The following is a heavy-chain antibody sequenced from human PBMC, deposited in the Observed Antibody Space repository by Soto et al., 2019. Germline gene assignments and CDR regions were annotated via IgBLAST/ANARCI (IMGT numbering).Heavy chain of an antibody. CDR3: AKTDYGSGSSEAYSLDY. J-gene: IGHJ4*02. D-gene: IGHD3-10*01. V-gene: IGHV3-7*03. Sequence: PGGSLRLSCAASGFTFTSYWMGWVRQAPGKGLEWVANIRQDGSEKYYVDSVKGRFTISRDNAKNTLYLQMNSLRAEDTAVYYCAKTDYGSGSSEAYSLDYWGQGTLVTVSS. CDR2: IRQDGSEK. CDR1: GFTFTSYW.